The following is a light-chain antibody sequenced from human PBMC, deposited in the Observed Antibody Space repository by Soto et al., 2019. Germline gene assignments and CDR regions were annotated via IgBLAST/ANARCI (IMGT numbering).Light chain of an antibody. CDR2: DVS. CDR1: SSDVGGYNY. Sequence: QSALTQPASVSGSPGQSITISCTGTSSDVGGYNYVSWYQQHPGKAPKLMIYDVSNRPSGVSNRFSGSKSGNTASLTISGLQAEDEADYYCSSYTSSSILYVFGTGTK. J-gene: IGLJ1*01. CDR3: SSYTSSSILYV. V-gene: IGLV2-14*01.